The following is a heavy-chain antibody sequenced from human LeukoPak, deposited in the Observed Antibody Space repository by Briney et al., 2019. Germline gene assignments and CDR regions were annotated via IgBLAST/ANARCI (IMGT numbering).Heavy chain of an antibody. Sequence: GASVKVSCKASGYTFTSYGISWVRQAPGQGLEWMGWISAYNGNTNYAQNLQGRATMTTDTSTSTAYMELRSLRSDDTAVYYCARVSGRYFDWLFPSYYYGMDVWGQGTTVTVS. J-gene: IGHJ6*02. CDR3: ARVSGRYFDWLFPSYYYGMDV. V-gene: IGHV1-18*01. CDR1: GYTFTSYG. CDR2: ISAYNGNT. D-gene: IGHD3-9*01.